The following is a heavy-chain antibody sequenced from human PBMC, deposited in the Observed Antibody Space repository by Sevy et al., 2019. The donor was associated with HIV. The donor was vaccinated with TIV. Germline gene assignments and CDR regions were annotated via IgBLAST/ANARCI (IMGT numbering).Heavy chain of an antibody. CDR1: GFTFSSYA. D-gene: IGHD2-21*02. Sequence: GGSLRLSCAASGFTFSSYAMHWVRQAPGKWLEWVAVISYDGSNKYYADSVKGRFTISRDNSKNTLYLQMNSLRAEDTAVYYCARAPCGGDCYTLNYWGQGTLVTVSS. J-gene: IGHJ4*02. CDR3: ARAPCGGDCYTLNY. CDR2: ISYDGSNK. V-gene: IGHV3-30-3*01.